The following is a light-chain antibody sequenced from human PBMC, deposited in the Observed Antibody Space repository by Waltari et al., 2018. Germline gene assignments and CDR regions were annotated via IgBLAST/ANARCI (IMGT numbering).Light chain of an antibody. J-gene: IGLJ1*01. CDR3: SSYTTTNTFV. Sequence: QSALTQPASVSGSPGQSITISCPGSTTDVGAYDFVPWYQQHPGKAPQLIVFDVTPRPSGISNRFSGSKSGDTASLTISGLQAEDEAYYYCSSYTTTNTFVFGTGTNVTVV. CDR2: DVT. V-gene: IGLV2-14*01. CDR1: TTDVGAYDF.